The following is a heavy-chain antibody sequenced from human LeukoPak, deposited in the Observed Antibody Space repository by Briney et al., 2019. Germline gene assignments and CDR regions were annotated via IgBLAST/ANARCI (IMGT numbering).Heavy chain of an antibody. CDR3: ARDGFRYFGSGSYYVGSWFDP. CDR2: ISVYNANT. V-gene: IGHV1-18*01. J-gene: IGHJ5*02. CDR1: GYTFTNYG. Sequence: ASVKVSCKASGYTFTNYGISWVRQAPGQGLEWMGWISVYNANTNYAQNFQGRVTMTTDTSTSTAYMELRSLRSDDTAVYYCARDGFRYFGSGSYYVGSWFDPWGQGTLVTVSS. D-gene: IGHD3-10*01.